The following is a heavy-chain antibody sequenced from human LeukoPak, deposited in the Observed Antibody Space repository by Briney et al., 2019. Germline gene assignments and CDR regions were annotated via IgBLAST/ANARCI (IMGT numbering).Heavy chain of an antibody. D-gene: IGHD1-26*01. J-gene: IGHJ4*02. CDR1: GYTLTSYG. CDR2: SSAYNGNT. Sequence: ASVKVSCKASGYTLTSYGISWVRQAPGQGLAWMGWSSAYNGNTNCAQKLQGRVTMTTDTSTSTAYMELRSLRSDDTAVYYCARVDEEGGRAYWGQGTLVSVSS. V-gene: IGHV1-18*01. CDR3: ARVDEEGGRAY.